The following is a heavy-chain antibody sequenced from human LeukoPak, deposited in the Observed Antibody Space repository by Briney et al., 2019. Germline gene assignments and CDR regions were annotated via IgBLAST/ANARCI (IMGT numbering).Heavy chain of an antibody. J-gene: IGHJ4*02. Sequence: PGGSLGLSCAASGFTFSSYAMHWVRQAPGKGLEWVAVISSSGNKKYYADSVKGRFTVSRDNSKNTLYLQMNSLRAEDTAVYYCARDQGYWGQGTLVTVSS. CDR3: ARDQGY. V-gene: IGHV3-30*04. CDR1: GFTFSSYA. CDR2: ISSSGNKK.